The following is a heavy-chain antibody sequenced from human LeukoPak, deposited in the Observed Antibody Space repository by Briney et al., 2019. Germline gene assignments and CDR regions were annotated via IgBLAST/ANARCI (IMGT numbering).Heavy chain of an antibody. CDR1: GGSISSSSYY. V-gene: IGHV4-39*01. J-gene: IGHJ4*02. Sequence: PSETLSLTCTVSGGSISSSSYYWGWIRQPPGKGLEWIGSIYYSGSTYYNPSLKSRVTISVDTSKNQFSLKLSSVTAADTAVYYCARQGGSILTPVDYWGQGTLVTVSS. D-gene: IGHD5-12*01. CDR2: IYYSGST. CDR3: ARQGGSILTPVDY.